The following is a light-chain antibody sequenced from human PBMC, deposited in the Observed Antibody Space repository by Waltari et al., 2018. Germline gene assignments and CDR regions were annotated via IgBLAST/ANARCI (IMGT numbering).Light chain of an antibody. Sequence: QSALTQPASVSGSPGQPITISCTGTRSDGGAYNYVSWYQQHPGKAPKVMIYDVNSRPSGVSNRFSGSKSGNTASLTISGLQAEDEADYYCSSYTSSNTLVVFGGGTKLTVL. CDR2: DVN. CDR1: RSDGGAYNY. V-gene: IGLV2-14*01. J-gene: IGLJ2*01. CDR3: SSYTSSNTLVV.